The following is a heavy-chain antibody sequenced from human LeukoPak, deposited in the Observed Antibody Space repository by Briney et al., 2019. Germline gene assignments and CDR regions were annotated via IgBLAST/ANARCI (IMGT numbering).Heavy chain of an antibody. J-gene: IGHJ4*02. CDR3: AKGFGSTIFGPVHHAWVYYFDY. V-gene: IGHV3-30*02. CDR2: IRYDGSNK. Sequence: GGSLRLSCAASGFTFSSYGMHWVRQAPGKGLEWVAFIRYDGSNKYYADSVKGRFTISRDNSKNTLYLQMNSLRAEDTAVYYCAKGFGSTIFGPVHHAWVYYFDYWGQGTLVTVSS. CDR1: GFTFSSYG. D-gene: IGHD3/OR15-3a*01.